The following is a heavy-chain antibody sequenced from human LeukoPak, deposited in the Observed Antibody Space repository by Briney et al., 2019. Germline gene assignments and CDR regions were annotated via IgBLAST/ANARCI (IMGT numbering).Heavy chain of an antibody. V-gene: IGHV3-23*01. J-gene: IGHJ4*02. Sequence: GGSLRLSCAASGFTFSSYAMSWVRQAPGKGLEWVSAISGSGGSTYYADSVKGRFTISRDKSKNTLYLQMNSLRAEDTAVYYCAKLTMVRGAPFDYWGQGTLVTVSS. CDR3: AKLTMVRGAPFDY. CDR1: GFTFSSYA. D-gene: IGHD3-10*01. CDR2: ISGSGGST.